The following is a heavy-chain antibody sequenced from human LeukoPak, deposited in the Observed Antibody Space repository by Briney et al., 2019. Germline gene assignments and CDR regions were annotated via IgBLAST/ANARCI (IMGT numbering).Heavy chain of an antibody. Sequence: SETLSLTCTVSGGSISSSSYYWGWIRQPPGKGLEWIGSIYYSGSTYYNPSLKSRVTISVDTSKNQFSLKLSSVTAADTAVYYCARGGRPRGYCSSTSCPYYYYGMDVWGQGTTVTVSS. D-gene: IGHD2-2*01. CDR1: GGSISSSSYY. CDR2: IYYSGST. V-gene: IGHV4-39*01. J-gene: IGHJ6*02. CDR3: ARGGRPRGYCSSTSCPYYYYGMDV.